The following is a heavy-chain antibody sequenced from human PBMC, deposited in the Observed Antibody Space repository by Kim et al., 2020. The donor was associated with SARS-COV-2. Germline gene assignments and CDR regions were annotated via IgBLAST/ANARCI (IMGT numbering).Heavy chain of an antibody. CDR1: GGTFSSYA. CDR3: ARYYYGSGSYWDRPGY. J-gene: IGHJ4*02. D-gene: IGHD3-10*01. V-gene: IGHV1-69*04. CDR2: IIPILGIA. Sequence: SVKVSCKASGGTFSSYAISWVRQAPGQGLEWMGRIIPILGIANYAQKFQGRVTITADKSTSTAYMELSSLRSEDTAVYYCARYYYGSGSYWDRPGYWGQGTLVTVSS.